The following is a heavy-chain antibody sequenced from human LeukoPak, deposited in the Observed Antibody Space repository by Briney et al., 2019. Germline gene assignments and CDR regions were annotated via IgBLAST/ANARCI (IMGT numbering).Heavy chain of an antibody. CDR2: ISSSSSYI. J-gene: IGHJ4*02. D-gene: IGHD1-20*01. CDR3: ARPLSGTTDFDY. CDR1: GFTFSSYT. V-gene: IGHV3-21*01. Sequence: GGSLRLSCAASGFTFSSYTMNWVRQAPGKGLEWVSLISSSSSYIFYADSVKGRFTISRDNAKKSLYLQMNSLRAEDTAVYYCARPLSGTTDFDYWGQGPLVIVTA.